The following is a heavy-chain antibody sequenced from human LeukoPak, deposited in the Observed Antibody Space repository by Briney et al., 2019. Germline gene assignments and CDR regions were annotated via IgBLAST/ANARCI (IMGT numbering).Heavy chain of an antibody. D-gene: IGHD3-10*01. CDR1: GGSFSGYY. V-gene: IGHV4-34*01. Sequence: SETLSLTCAVYGGSFSGYYWSWIRQPPGKGLEWIGEINHSGSTNYNPSLKSRVTISVDTSKNQFSLKLSSVTAADTAVYYCASRSSYLVDYWGQGTLVTVSS. CDR2: INHSGST. J-gene: IGHJ4*02. CDR3: ASRSSYLVDY.